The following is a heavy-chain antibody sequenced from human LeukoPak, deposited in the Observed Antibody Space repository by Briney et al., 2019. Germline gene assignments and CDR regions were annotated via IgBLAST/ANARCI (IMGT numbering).Heavy chain of an antibody. CDR3: ARRWDYFLSTNYRDV. D-gene: IGHD3-16*02. Sequence: GGSLRLSCAASGFMFFNYAMEWVRQAPGKGLEWVSSITGSGARTWYADSVKGRFTISRDNSKNTLYLQMNSLRADDTAVYFCARRWDYFLSTNYRDVWGQGTLVTVSS. J-gene: IGHJ4*02. CDR2: ITGSGART. CDR1: GFMFFNYA. V-gene: IGHV3-23*01.